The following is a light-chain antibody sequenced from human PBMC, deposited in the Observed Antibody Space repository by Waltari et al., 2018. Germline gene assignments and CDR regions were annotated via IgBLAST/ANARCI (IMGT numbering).Light chain of an antibody. J-gene: IGLJ2*01. Sequence: QSVLTQPPSVSGTPGQRVTISCSGSTSNIGAGHDWPWYQHLPGPAPKLLIYGNNNRPSGVPDRFSGSKSGTSASLAITGLQADDEADYFCQSFDNMLSGGVVFGGGTKLAVL. CDR2: GNN. CDR1: TSNIGAGHD. CDR3: QSFDNMLSGGVV. V-gene: IGLV1-40*01.